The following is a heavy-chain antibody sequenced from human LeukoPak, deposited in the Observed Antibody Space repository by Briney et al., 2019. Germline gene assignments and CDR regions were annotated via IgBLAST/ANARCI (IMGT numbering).Heavy chain of an antibody. CDR2: IYYSGST. V-gene: IGHV4-59*08. Sequence: SETLSLTCTVSGGSMSPYHWSWIRQPPGKGLEWTGYIYYSGSTNYNPSLKSRVTISVDTSKNQFSLKLSSVTAADTAMYYCARAVSGRFDYWGQGTLVTVSS. J-gene: IGHJ4*02. CDR1: GGSMSPYH. D-gene: IGHD6-19*01. CDR3: ARAVSGRFDY.